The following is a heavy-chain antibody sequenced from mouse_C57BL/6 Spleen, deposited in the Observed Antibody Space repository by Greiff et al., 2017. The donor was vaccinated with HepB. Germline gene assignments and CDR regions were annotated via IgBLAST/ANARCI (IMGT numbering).Heavy chain of an antibody. CDR1: GYPFPSYW. J-gene: IGHJ3*01. CDR3: AIERAAWFAY. Sequence: VQLQQPGAELVKPGASVKVSSKASGYPFPSYWMHWVKQRPGQGLEWIGRIHPSDGDTNYNQKFKGKATLTVEKSSSTAYMQLSSLTSEDSAVYYWAIERAAWFAYWGQGTLVTVSA. V-gene: IGHV1-74*01. CDR2: IHPSDGDT.